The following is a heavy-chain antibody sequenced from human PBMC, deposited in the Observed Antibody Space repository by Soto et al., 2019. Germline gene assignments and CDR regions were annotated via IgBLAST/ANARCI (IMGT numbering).Heavy chain of an antibody. CDR1: GYTFTSYG. D-gene: IGHD6-6*01. J-gene: IGHJ6*02. CDR2: ISAYNGNT. V-gene: IGHV1-18*01. Sequence: ASVKVSCKASGYTFTSYGISWVRQAPGQGLERMGWISAYNGNTNYAQKLQGRVTMTTDTSTSTAYMELRSLRSDDTAVYYCAREKGYSRSPIYYYYGMDVWGQGTTVTASS. CDR3: AREKGYSRSPIYYYYGMDV.